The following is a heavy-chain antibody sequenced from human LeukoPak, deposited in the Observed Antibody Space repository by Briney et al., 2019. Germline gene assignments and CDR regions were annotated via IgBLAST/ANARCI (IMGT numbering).Heavy chain of an antibody. CDR2: ISGSGGST. CDR3: AKDLWEFGDYYYYMDV. J-gene: IGHJ6*03. CDR1: GFTFSTYA. V-gene: IGHV3-23*01. Sequence: GGSLRLSCAASGFTFSTYAMSWVRQAPGKGLEWVSAISGSGGSTYYADSVKGRFTIPRDNSKNTLYLQMNSLRAEDTAVYYCAKDLWEFGDYYYYMDVWGKGTTVTVSS. D-gene: IGHD3-10*01.